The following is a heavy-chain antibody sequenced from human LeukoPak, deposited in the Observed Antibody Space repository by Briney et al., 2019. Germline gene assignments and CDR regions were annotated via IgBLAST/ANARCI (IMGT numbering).Heavy chain of an antibody. J-gene: IGHJ6*02. Sequence: SETLSLTCTVSGGSISSYYWGWIRQPPGKGLEWIGYIYYSGSTKYNPSLKSRVTISVDTSKNQFSLKLSSVTAADTAVYYCARGGYYGSGSYYRDYYYYYGMDVWGQGTTVTVSS. D-gene: IGHD3-10*01. CDR1: GGSISSYY. CDR2: IYYSGST. V-gene: IGHV4-59*01. CDR3: ARGGYYGSGSYYRDYYYYYGMDV.